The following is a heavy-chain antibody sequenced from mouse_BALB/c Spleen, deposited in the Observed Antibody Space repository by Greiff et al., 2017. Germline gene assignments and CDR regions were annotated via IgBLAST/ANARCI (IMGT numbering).Heavy chain of an antibody. CDR3: TKGYDYAD. V-gene: IGHV1S81*02. D-gene: IGHD2-4*01. CDR2: INPSNGRT. Sequence: QVQLQQPGAELVKPGASVKLSCKASGYTFTSYWMHWVKQRPGQGLEWIGEINPSNGRTNYNEKFKSKATLTVDKSSSTAYMQLSSLTSEDSAVYYCTKGYDYADWGQGTLVTVSA. J-gene: IGHJ3*01. CDR1: GYTFTSYW.